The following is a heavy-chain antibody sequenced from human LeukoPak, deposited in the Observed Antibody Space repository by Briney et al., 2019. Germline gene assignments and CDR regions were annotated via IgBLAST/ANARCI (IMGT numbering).Heavy chain of an antibody. Sequence: GSSVTVSCKASGGTFSSYTISWVRQAPGQGLEWMGRIIPILGIANYAQKFQGRVTITADKSTSTAYMELSSLRSEDTAVYYCARDDGIVGATGGYFDYWGQGTLVTVSS. J-gene: IGHJ4*02. CDR2: IIPILGIA. V-gene: IGHV1-69*04. D-gene: IGHD1-26*01. CDR1: GGTFSSYT. CDR3: ARDDGIVGATGGYFDY.